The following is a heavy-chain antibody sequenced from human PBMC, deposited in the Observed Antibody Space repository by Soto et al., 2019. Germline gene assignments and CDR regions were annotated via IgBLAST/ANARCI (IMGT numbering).Heavy chain of an antibody. J-gene: IGHJ4*02. D-gene: IGHD6-19*01. V-gene: IGHV4-59*01. CDR3: AALYSSGWYVLF. CDR1: GASIRTYF. CDR2: ISYSGST. Sequence: PSETLSLTCSVSGASIRTYFWSWIRQPPGKGLEWIGYISYSGSTTYYNPSLKSRVTMSADTSKNQFSLRLNSVTAADTAVYYCAALYSSGWYVLFWGQGTLVTVSS.